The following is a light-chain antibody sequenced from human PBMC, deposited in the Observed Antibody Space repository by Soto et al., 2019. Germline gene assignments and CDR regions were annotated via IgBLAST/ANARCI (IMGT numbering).Light chain of an antibody. CDR3: QQYYTSPIT. J-gene: IGKJ5*01. V-gene: IGKV4-1*01. Sequence: IVMTQSPDSLAVSLGYSATINCNSTQIFLYSSNNNNYLAWYQQKPGQPPNLLIYWASIRESGVPDRFSGSGSGTDFTLTISSLQAEDVAVYYCQQYYTSPITFGQGTRLEIK. CDR1: QIFLYSSNNNNY. CDR2: WAS.